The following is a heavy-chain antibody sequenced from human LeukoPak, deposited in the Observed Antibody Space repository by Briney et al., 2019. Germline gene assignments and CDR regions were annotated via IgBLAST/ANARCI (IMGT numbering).Heavy chain of an antibody. Sequence: PGGSLRLSCAVSGFIFSNYGMQWVRQAPGKGLEWLALISSDGVNQYYTDSVRGRFTVSRDNSKNTLYLQMNSLRAEDTAVYYCACRLNPMTTVTQIGYWGQGTLVTVSS. J-gene: IGHJ4*02. CDR1: GFIFSNYG. CDR2: ISSDGVNQ. D-gene: IGHD4-17*01. V-gene: IGHV3-30*12. CDR3: ACRLNPMTTVTQIGY.